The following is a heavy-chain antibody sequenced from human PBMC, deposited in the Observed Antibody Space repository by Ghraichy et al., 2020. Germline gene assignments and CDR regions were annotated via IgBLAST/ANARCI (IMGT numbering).Heavy chain of an antibody. CDR3: VRGGDYDYIWGSHRYAGPPAY. CDR1: GGSIGDYY. CDR2: IYHTGNT. J-gene: IGHJ4*02. V-gene: IGHV4-59*01. Sequence: SETLSLTCTISGGSIGDYYWSWIRQPPGKGLEWIGYIYHTGNTVYNPSLKSQVTMSVDTSKNQFSLKLHSVTTADTAVYFCVRGGDYDYIWGSHRYAGPPAYWGQGILVTVSS. D-gene: IGHD3-16*02.